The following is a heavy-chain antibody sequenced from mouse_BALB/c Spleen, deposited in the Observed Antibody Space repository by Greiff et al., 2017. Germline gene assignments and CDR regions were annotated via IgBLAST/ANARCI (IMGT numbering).Heavy chain of an antibody. CDR2: ISYSGST. J-gene: IGHJ1*01. Sequence: EVQLQESGPGLVKPSQSLSLTCTVTGYSITSDYAWNWIRQFPGNKLEWMGYISYSGSTSYNPSLKSRISITRDTSKNQFFLQLNSVTTEDTATYYCASSPLLLWYFDVWGAGTTVTVSS. V-gene: IGHV3-2*02. CDR1: GYSITSDYA. D-gene: IGHD2-12*01. CDR3: ASSPLLLWYFDV.